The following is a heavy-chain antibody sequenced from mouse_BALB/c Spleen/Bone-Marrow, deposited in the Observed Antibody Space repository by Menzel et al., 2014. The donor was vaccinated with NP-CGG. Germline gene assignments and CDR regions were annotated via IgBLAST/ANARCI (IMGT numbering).Heavy chain of an antibody. CDR2: INPTTGGT. D-gene: IGHD3-3*01. CDR1: GYTFTRYY. J-gene: IGHJ2*01. Sequence: VQLQESGAELVKPGASVKLSCKASGYTFTRYYIYWVKQRPGQGLEWIGGINPTTGGTHLNERFKTKATLTVDKSSGTAYMQLSSLTSEDSAVYYCSLLGDYWGQGTTLTVSS. CDR3: SLLGDY. V-gene: IGHV1S16*01.